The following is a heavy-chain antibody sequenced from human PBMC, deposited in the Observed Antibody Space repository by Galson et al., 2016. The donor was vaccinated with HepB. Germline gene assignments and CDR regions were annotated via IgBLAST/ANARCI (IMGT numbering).Heavy chain of an antibody. CDR1: GGNFSSHL. Sequence: SVKVSCKASGGNFSSHLISWVRQAPGQGLEWMGRIIPTLGITHNAQRFQGKVKITADTSTTTVYMELTSLQSEDTAVYYCLGKGNYYSGLDVWGQGTTVTVAS. CDR2: IIPTLGIT. CDR3: LGKGNYYSGLDV. D-gene: IGHD3-16*01. J-gene: IGHJ6*02. V-gene: IGHV1-69*02.